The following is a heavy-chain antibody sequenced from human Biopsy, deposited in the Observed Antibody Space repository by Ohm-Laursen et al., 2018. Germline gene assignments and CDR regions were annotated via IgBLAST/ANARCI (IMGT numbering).Heavy chain of an antibody. Sequence: GTLSLTCTVYGATFSDYYWSWIRQTPGKGLEWIGFIYNTERTNYNPSLKSRVTILLDTSKNQFSLELSSVIPSDTAVYYCAIDRVPRRGVMPVYYYGMDVWGQGSTVTVSS. V-gene: IGHV4-59*01. CDR1: GATFSDYY. CDR2: IYNTERT. CDR3: AIDRVPRRGVMPVYYYGMDV. D-gene: IGHD2-21*01. J-gene: IGHJ6*02.